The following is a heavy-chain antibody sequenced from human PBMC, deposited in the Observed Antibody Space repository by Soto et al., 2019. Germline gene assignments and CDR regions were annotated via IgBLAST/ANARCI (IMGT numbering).Heavy chain of an antibody. D-gene: IGHD5-18*01. CDR3: ARDPVGTAMALVDD. CDR1: GFTVSSSY. CDR2: IYSGGST. Sequence: GGSLRLSCAASGFTVSSSYMSWVRQAPGKGLEWVSVIYSGGSTYYADSVKGRFTISRDNSKNTLYLQMNSLRAEDTAVYYCARDPVGTAMALVDDWGQGTLVTVSS. J-gene: IGHJ4*02. V-gene: IGHV3-66*01.